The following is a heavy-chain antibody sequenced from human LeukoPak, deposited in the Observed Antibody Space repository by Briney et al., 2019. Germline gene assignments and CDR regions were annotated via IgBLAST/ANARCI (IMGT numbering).Heavy chain of an antibody. V-gene: IGHV3-7*01. Sequence: GGSLRLSCAASGFTFSNYWMSWVRQAPGKGLEWVANIKQDGSEKYYVNSVKGRFTISRDNAKNSLYLQMNSLRAEDTAIYFCAKEDDWNYEDYWGQGTLVTVSS. CDR2: IKQDGSEK. J-gene: IGHJ4*02. D-gene: IGHD1-7*01. CDR1: GFTFSNYW. CDR3: AKEDDWNYEDY.